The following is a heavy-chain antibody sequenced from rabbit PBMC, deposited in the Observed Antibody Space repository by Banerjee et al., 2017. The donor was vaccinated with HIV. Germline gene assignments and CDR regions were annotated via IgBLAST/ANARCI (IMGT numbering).Heavy chain of an antibody. J-gene: IGHJ4*01. Sequence: QSLEESGGDLVKPGASLTLTCTASGFSFSSSYYMCWVRQAPGKGPEWIACIYTGSSVRTNYASWAKGRFTISKTSSTTVTLQMTSLTAADTATYFCARDASGDPDFNLWGPGTLVTVS. CDR3: ARDASGDPDFNL. D-gene: IGHD1-1*01. CDR2: IYTGSSVRT. V-gene: IGHV1S40*01. CDR1: GFSFSSSYY.